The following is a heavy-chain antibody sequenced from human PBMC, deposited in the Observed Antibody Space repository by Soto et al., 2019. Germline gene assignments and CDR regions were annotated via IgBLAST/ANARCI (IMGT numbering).Heavy chain of an antibody. CDR1: GFTFSSYG. V-gene: IGHV3-30*03. CDR2: ISYGGSNK. J-gene: IGHJ6*02. D-gene: IGHD5-18*01. CDR3: AREGEWIQLYYGMDV. Sequence: GGSLRLSCAASGFTFSSYGMPWVRQAPGKGLEWVAVISYGGSNKYYADSVKGRFTSSRDNSKHTLYLQMNSPRAEDTAVYYCAREGEWIQLYYGMDVWGQGTTVTISS.